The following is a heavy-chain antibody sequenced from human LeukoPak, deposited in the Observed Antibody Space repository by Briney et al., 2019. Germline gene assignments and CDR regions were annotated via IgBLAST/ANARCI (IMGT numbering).Heavy chain of an antibody. CDR1: GGSVSSGSYY. CDR2: ISYSGST. Sequence: PSETLSLTCTVSGGSVSSGSYYWSWIRQPPGKGLEWIGYISYSGSTNYNPSLKSRVTISVDTSKNHFSLKLSSVTAADTAVYYCTRDMTTVTTAEYGMDVWGQGTTVTVSS. V-gene: IGHV4-61*03. J-gene: IGHJ6*02. D-gene: IGHD4-11*01. CDR3: TRDMTTVTTAEYGMDV.